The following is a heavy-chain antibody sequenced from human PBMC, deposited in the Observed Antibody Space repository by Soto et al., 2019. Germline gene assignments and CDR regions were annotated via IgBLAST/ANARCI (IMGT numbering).Heavy chain of an antibody. J-gene: IGHJ4*02. V-gene: IGHV1-3*01. CDR3: ARDLGYALPDY. D-gene: IGHD2-15*01. CDR1: GYTFTSYA. CDR2: INAGNGNT. Sequence: APVKVSCKASGYTFTSYAMHWVRQAPGQRLEWMGWINAGNGNTKYSQKFQGRVTITRDTSASTAYMELSSLRSEDTAVYYCARDLGYALPDYWGQGTLVTVSS.